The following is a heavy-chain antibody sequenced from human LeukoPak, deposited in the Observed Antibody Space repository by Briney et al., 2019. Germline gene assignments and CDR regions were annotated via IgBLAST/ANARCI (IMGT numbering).Heavy chain of an antibody. Sequence: ASVKVSCKASGYTFTGYYMHWVRQAPGQGLEWMGWSNPNSGGTNYAQKFQGRVTMTRDTSISTAYMELSRLRSDDTAVYYCAIGVATIKGGDYWGQGTLVTVSS. CDR3: AIGVATIKGGDY. V-gene: IGHV1-2*02. D-gene: IGHD5-12*01. J-gene: IGHJ4*02. CDR1: GYTFTGYY. CDR2: SNPNSGGT.